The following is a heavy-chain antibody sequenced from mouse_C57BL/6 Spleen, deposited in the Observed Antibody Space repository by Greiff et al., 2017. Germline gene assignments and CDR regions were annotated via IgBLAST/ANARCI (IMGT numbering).Heavy chain of an antibody. CDR2: ISSGGSYT. CDR1: GFTFSSYG. V-gene: IGHV5-6*01. Sequence: EVKLMESGGDLVKPGGSLKLSCAASGFTFSSYGMSWVRQTPDKRLEWVATISSGGSYTYYPDSVKGRFTISRDNAKNTLYLQRSSLKSEDTAMYYCARGEGPYYFDYWGQGTTLTVSS. D-gene: IGHD3-3*01. CDR3: ARGEGPYYFDY. J-gene: IGHJ2*01.